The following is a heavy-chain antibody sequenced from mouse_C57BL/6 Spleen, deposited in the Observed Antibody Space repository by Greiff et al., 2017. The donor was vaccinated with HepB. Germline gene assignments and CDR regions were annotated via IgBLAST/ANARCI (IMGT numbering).Heavy chain of an antibody. CDR1: GYNIKNTD. Sequence: EVQLQQSVAELVRPGASVKLSCTASGYNIKNTDMHWVKQRPEQGLEWIGRIDPANGNTKYTPKFQGKATITADNSSNTAYLHLSSLTAEDTAIYYCATAKLYSIDYWGQGTSVAVSS. J-gene: IGHJ4*01. D-gene: IGHD1-2*01. CDR2: IDPANGNT. V-gene: IGHV14-3*01. CDR3: ATAKLYSIDY.